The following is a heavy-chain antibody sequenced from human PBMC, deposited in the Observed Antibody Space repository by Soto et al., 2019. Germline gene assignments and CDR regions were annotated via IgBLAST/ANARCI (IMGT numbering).Heavy chain of an antibody. D-gene: IGHD2-2*01. Sequence: GGSLRLSCAASGFSFSNYGMHWVRQAPGKGLEWVALISYDGSKKYYADSVKGRFTISRDNSMNTLYLQMNSLRADDTAVYYCAKDPRIIVRRYYYYYGMDVWGQGTKVTVYS. V-gene: IGHV3-30*18. CDR3: AKDPRIIVRRYYYYYGMDV. CDR2: ISYDGSKK. J-gene: IGHJ6*02. CDR1: GFSFSNYG.